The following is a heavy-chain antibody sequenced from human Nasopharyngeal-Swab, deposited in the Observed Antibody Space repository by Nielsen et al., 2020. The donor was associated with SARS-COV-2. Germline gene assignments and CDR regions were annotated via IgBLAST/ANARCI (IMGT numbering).Heavy chain of an antibody. D-gene: IGHD6-13*01. CDR2: MNPNSGNT. CDR3: ARAEQLSRV. V-gene: IGHV1-8*01. Sequence: WVRQAPGKGLEWMGWMNPNSGNTGYAQKFQGRVTMTRNTSISTAYMELSSLRSKDTAVYYCARAEQLSRVWGQGTLVTVSS. J-gene: IGHJ4*02.